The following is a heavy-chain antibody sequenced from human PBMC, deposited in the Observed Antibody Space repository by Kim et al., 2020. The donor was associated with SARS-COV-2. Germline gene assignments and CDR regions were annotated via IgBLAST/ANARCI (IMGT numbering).Heavy chain of an antibody. CDR3: AKGSVMVFVFDY. D-gene: IGHD3-16*02. V-gene: IGHV3-23*01. Sequence: YSADSVKGRFTISRDNSKTTLYLQMNSLRAEDTAVYYCAKGSVMVFVFDYWGQGTLVTVSS. J-gene: IGHJ4*02.